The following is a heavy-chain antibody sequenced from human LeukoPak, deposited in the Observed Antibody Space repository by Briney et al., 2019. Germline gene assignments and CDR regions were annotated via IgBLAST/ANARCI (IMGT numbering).Heavy chain of an antibody. D-gene: IGHD2/OR15-2a*01. Sequence: GASVKVSCKASGGSFSSHAITWVRQAPGQGLEWMGIINPSGGTTSYAQKFQGRVTMTRDTSTSTVYMELSSLRSEDTAVYYCARDRIIGLGRYNWFDPWGQGTLVTVSS. CDR3: ARDRIIGLGRYNWFDP. CDR2: INPSGGTT. V-gene: IGHV1-46*01. J-gene: IGHJ5*01. CDR1: GGSFSSHA.